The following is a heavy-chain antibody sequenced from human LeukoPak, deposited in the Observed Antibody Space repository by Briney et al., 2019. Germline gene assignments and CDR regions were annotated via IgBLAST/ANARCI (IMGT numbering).Heavy chain of an antibody. Sequence: PGGSLRLSCAASGFTFSSYWMSWFRQAPGEGLDWVANIKQDGSEKYYVDSVKGRFTISRDDAKNSVFLQMSSLTAEDTAVYYCVRDRDSSGSWEVYFDYWGQGTLVTVSS. J-gene: IGHJ4*02. D-gene: IGHD6-13*01. CDR1: GFTFSSYW. V-gene: IGHV3-7*01. CDR2: IKQDGSEK. CDR3: VRDRDSSGSWEVYFDY.